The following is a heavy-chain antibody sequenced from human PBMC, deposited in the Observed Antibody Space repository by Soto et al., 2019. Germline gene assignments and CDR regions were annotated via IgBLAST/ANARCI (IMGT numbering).Heavy chain of an antibody. CDR1: GGSISSYY. J-gene: IGHJ6*02. Sequence: QVQLQESGPGLVKPSETLSLTCTVSGGSISSYYWSWIRQPPGKGLEWIGYIYYSGSTNYNPSLKSRVTISVDTSKNQFSLKLSSVTAVDTAVYYCARDRDYYGMDVWGQGTTVTVSS. CDR2: IYYSGST. CDR3: ARDRDYYGMDV. V-gene: IGHV4-59*01.